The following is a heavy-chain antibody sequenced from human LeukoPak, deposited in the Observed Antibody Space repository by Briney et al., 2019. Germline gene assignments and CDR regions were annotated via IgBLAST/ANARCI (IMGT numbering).Heavy chain of an antibody. CDR2: INHSGST. Sequence: SSETLSLTCTVSGGSISSGSYYWSWIRQPPGKGLEWIGEINHSGSTNYNPSLKSRVTISVDTSKNQFSLKLSSVTAADTAVYYCARGVARGIAAAGTTLHSWGQGTLVTVSS. V-gene: IGHV4-39*07. CDR1: GGSISSGSYY. CDR3: ARGVARGIAAAGTTLHS. J-gene: IGHJ4*02. D-gene: IGHD6-13*01.